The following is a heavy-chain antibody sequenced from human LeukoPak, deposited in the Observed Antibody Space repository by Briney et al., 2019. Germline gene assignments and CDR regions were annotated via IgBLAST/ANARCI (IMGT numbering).Heavy chain of an antibody. V-gene: IGHV3-30*18. CDR3: AKSPPRGYGSRAFSAHYYYGMDV. CDR1: GFTFSSYG. D-gene: IGHD3-10*01. J-gene: IGHJ6*04. CDR2: ISYDGSNK. Sequence: GRSLRLSCAASGFTFSSYGMHWVRQAPGKGLEWVAVISYDGSNKYYADSVKGRFTISRDNSKNTLYLQMNSLRAEDTAVYYCAKSPPRGYGSRAFSAHYYYGMDVWGKGTTVTVSS.